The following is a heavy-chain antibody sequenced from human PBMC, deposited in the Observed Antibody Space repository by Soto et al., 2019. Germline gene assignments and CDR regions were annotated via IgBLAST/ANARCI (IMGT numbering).Heavy chain of an antibody. CDR1: AYRYNTYV. CDR2: ISAYDGKT. D-gene: IGHD3-3*01. J-gene: IGHJ5*02. V-gene: IGHV1-18*01. Sequence: CESSAYRYNTYVMDGAGPATRQGLELMGWISAYDGKTTYAEKFQGRVTLTTDTSTSTAYMELRSLRSDDTAIYYCARDPHEFWTSYLFDPWGQGTPVTVSP. CDR3: ARDPHEFWTSYLFDP.